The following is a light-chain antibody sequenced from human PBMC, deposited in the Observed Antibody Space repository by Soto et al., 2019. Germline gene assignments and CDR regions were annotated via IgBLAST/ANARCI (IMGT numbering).Light chain of an antibody. Sequence: QSALTQPPSASGSPGQSVTISCTGTSSDVGGYNYVSWYQQHPGKAPKLIIYEVAKRPSGVPDRFSGSKSGNTASLTVSGLQAEDEADYYCSSYADGNNVLFAGGTKLTVL. CDR2: EVA. J-gene: IGLJ2*01. CDR1: SSDVGGYNY. V-gene: IGLV2-8*01. CDR3: SSYADGNNVL.